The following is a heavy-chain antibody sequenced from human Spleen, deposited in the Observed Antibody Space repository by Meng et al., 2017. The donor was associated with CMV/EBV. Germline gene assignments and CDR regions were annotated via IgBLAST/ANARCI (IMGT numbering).Heavy chain of an antibody. V-gene: IGHV1-2*02. J-gene: IGHJ4*02. CDR2: MNPNSGGT. D-gene: IGHD1-7*01. CDR3: ARGSELELTESTSPFDY. CDR1: GYTFTGYY. Sequence: ASVKVSCKASGYTFTGYYMHWVRQAPGQGLEWMGWMNPNSGGTRSAQKFQGRVTMTRDTSISTAYMELSSLRSEDTAVYYCARGSELELTESTSPFDYWGQGTLVTVSS.